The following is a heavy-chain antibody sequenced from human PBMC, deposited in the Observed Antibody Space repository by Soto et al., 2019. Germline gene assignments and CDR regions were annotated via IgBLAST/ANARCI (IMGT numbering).Heavy chain of an antibody. Sequence: QVQLQESGPGLVKPSGTLSLTCAVSGGSISSSNWWSWVRKPPGKGLEGMWEIYHSRSTNYNPSLKSEVTITVDKSKNQSSLKRSSVTAANTAGYYCAGVAVAVTRFDYWGQGTLVTVSS. CDR2: IYHSRST. J-gene: IGHJ4*02. CDR3: AGVAVAVTRFDY. D-gene: IGHD6-19*01. CDR1: GGSISSSNW. V-gene: IGHV4-4*02.